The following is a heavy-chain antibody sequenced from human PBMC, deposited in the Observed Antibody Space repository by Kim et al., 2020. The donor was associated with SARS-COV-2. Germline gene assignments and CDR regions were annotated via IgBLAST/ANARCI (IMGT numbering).Heavy chain of an antibody. D-gene: IGHD3-10*01. J-gene: IGHJ4*02. V-gene: IGHV4-34*01. CDR2: INHSGST. Sequence: SETLSLTCAVYGGSFSGYYWSWIRQPPGKGLEWIGEINHSGSTNYNPSLKSRVTISVDTSKNQFSLKLSSVTAADTAVYYCARGFYSGSGIWCSFDYWGQGTLVTVSS. CDR1: GGSFSGYY. CDR3: ARGFYSGSGIWCSFDY.